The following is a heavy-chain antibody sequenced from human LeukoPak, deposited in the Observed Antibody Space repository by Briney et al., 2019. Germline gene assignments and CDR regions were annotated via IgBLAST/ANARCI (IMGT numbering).Heavy chain of an antibody. Sequence: GRSLRLSCAASGFTFRSYGMHWVRQAPGKGLEWVAVVANDGSNKYSDDGSEKYYADSVRGRFTISRDNSKNTVFLQVSSLRVEDTAIYYCAKFLGDNPIRWYFGLWGRGTLVTVSS. CDR1: GFTFRSYG. V-gene: IGHV3-30*18. CDR2: VANDGSNKYSDDGSEK. CDR3: AKFLGDNPIRWYFGL. J-gene: IGHJ2*01. D-gene: IGHD4/OR15-4a*01.